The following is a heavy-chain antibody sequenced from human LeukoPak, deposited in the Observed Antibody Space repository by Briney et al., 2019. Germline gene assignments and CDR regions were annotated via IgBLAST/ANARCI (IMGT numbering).Heavy chain of an antibody. CDR2: INPNSGGT. Sequence: ASVKVSCKASGYTFTGYYMHWVRQAPGQGLEWMGWINPNSGGTNYAQKFQGRVTMTRDTSISTAYMELSRLRSDDTAVYYCASLGRIAARPDGFDYWGQGTLVTVSS. V-gene: IGHV1-2*02. CDR1: GYTFTGYY. CDR3: ASLGRIAARPDGFDY. D-gene: IGHD6-6*01. J-gene: IGHJ4*02.